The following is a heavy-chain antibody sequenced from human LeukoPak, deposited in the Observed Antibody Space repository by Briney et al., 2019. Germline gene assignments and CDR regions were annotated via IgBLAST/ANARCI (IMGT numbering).Heavy chain of an antibody. CDR1: GFTFSSYG. Sequence: GGSLRLSCAASGFTFSSYGMSWVRQAPGKGLEWVSAISGSGGSTYYADSVKGRFTISRDNSKNTLYLQMNSLRAEDTAVYYCAKTPPATYYYGSGKTYYFDYWGQGTLVTVSS. V-gene: IGHV3-23*01. J-gene: IGHJ4*02. D-gene: IGHD3-10*01. CDR3: AKTPPATYYYGSGKTYYFDY. CDR2: ISGSGGST.